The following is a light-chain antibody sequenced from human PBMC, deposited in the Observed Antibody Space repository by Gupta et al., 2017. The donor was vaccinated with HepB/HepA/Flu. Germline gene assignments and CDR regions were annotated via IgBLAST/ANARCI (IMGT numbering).Light chain of an antibody. V-gene: IGKV1-5*03. J-gene: IGKJ3*01. CDR3: QRYNSDSFT. Sequence: DIQMTQSPSALSASVGDRVTITCRASQTISNLLAWYQQKPGRAPKLLINKTSTLESEVPSRFSGSGSGTXFTLTIXSLQPDDFATYYCQRYNSDSFTFGXGTKVDIK. CDR2: KTS. CDR1: QTISNL.